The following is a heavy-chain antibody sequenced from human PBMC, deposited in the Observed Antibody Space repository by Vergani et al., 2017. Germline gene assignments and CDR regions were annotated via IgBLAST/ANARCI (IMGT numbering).Heavy chain of an antibody. Sequence: QVQLQESGPGLVKPSQSLSLTCTVSGGPISGVSYYLSWVRQPAGKGLEWIGRIYYSGRTDYNLSLESRVTISVDTSKNTFSLKLNSVTAADTAIYYCTRQPQEGASGPPSVPTWGQGISVIVSS. CDR1: GGPISGVSYY. J-gene: IGHJ1*01. CDR2: IYYSGRT. V-gene: IGHV4-61*02. D-gene: IGHD5-12*01. CDR3: TRQPQEGASGPPSVPT.